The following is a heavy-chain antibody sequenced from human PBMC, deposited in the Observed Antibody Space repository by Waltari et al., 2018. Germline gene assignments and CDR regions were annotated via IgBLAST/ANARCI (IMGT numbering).Heavy chain of an antibody. D-gene: IGHD1-26*01. CDR2: IYYSGST. J-gene: IGHJ2*01. V-gene: IGHV4-59*01. Sequence: QVQLQESGPGLVKPSETLSLTCTVSGGSISSYYWSWIRQPPGKGLEWIGYIYYSGSTNYNPSLKSRVTISVDTSKNQFSLKLSSVTAADTAVYYCAREEELLGYFDLWGRGTLVTVSS. CDR3: AREEELLGYFDL. CDR1: GGSISSYY.